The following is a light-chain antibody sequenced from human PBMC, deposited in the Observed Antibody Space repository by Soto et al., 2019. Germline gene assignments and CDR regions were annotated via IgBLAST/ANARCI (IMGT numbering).Light chain of an antibody. Sequence: NFMLTQPHSVSESPGKTVTISCTRSSGSIASNYVHWYQQRPGSAPTTVIYEDNQRPSGVPDRFSGSIDISSNSASLTMSGLKTEDEADYYCQSYDSSNWVFGGGTKLTVL. CDR2: EDN. J-gene: IGLJ3*02. V-gene: IGLV6-57*03. CDR3: QSYDSSNWV. CDR1: SGSIASNY.